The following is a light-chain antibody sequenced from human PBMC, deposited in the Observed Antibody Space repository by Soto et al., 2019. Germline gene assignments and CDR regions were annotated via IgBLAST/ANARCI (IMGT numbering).Light chain of an antibody. CDR1: QSILSSSNNKNY. CDR3: QQYYSTPPT. CDR2: WAS. J-gene: IGKJ4*01. Sequence: DIVMTQSPDSLTVSLGERATINCKSSQSILSSSNNKNYLVWYQQKPGQPPKVLINWASTREYGVPDRFSGSGSGADFTRTIISLHSEDVAVYYCQQYYSTPPTFGGGTKLDIK. V-gene: IGKV4-1*01.